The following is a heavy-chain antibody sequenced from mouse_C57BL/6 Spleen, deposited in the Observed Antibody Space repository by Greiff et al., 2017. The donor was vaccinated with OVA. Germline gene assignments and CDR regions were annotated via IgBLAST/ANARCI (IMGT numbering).Heavy chain of an antibody. V-gene: IGHV5-4*01. J-gene: IGHJ4*01. CDR1: GFTFSSYA. CDR3: ARVVYAMDY. CDR2: ISDGGSYT. Sequence: EVQGVESGGGLVKPGGSLKLSCAASGFTFSSYAMSWVRQTPEKRLEWVATISDGGSYTYYPDNVKGRFTISRDNAKNNLYLQMSHLKSEETAMYYCARVVYAMDYWGQGTSVTVSS.